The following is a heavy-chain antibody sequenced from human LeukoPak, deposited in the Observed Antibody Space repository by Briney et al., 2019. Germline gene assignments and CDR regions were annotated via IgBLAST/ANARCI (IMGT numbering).Heavy chain of an antibody. J-gene: IGHJ4*02. CDR2: IYYTGST. CDR3: ARTRGYYESSGFDY. V-gene: IGHV4-59*01. Sequence: NSSETLSLTCTVSGGSISSYYWSWIRQPPGKGLEWIGHIYYTGSTNYNPSLKSRVTISVDKSKNQFPLKLSPVTAADTAVYYCARTRGYYESSGFDYWGQGTLVTVSS. D-gene: IGHD3-22*01. CDR1: GGSISSYY.